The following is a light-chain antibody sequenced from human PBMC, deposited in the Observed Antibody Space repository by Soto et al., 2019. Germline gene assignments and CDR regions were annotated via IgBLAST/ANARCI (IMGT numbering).Light chain of an antibody. Sequence: DIQMTQSPSTLSASVGDRVTITCRASQSTSTWLAWYQQRPGKTPKLLISEASKLESGVPSRFSGSGSGTEFTLTISSLQPDDFASYYCQQYITYPYAFGQGTKAEIK. J-gene: IGKJ1*01. CDR2: EAS. V-gene: IGKV1-5*03. CDR3: QQYITYPYA. CDR1: QSTSTW.